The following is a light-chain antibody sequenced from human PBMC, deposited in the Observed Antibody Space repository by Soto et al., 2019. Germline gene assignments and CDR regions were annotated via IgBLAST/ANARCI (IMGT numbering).Light chain of an antibody. V-gene: IGLV2-14*03. CDR1: SSDVGGYDY. CDR3: SSYTTTRTRV. J-gene: IGLJ1*01. Sequence: QSVLTQPSSLSGSPGQSITISCTGTSSDVGGYDYVSWYQQHPGKAPKLMIYDVSNRPSGVSNRFSGSKSGSTASLTISGLQAEDEADYYCSSYTTTRTRVFGTGTKVTVL. CDR2: DVS.